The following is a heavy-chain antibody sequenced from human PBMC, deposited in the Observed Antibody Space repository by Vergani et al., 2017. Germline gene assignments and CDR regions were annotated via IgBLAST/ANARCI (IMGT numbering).Heavy chain of an antibody. J-gene: IGHJ5*02. Sequence: QVQLQESGPGLVKPSETLSLTCTVSGGSISSYYWSWIRQPPGKGMEWIGYIDYSGSTNYNPSLKRRVTISVDTSKNQFSLKLSSVTAADTAVYYCARERIVVVPAAQPGDWFDPWGQGTLVTVSS. CDR1: GGSISSYY. CDR2: IDYSGST. CDR3: ARERIVVVPAAQPGDWFDP. V-gene: IGHV4-59*01. D-gene: IGHD2-2*01.